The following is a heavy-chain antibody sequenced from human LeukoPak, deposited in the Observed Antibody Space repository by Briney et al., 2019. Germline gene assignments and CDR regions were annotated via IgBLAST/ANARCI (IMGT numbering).Heavy chain of an antibody. CDR1: GSTFSSYW. CDR2: INSDGSST. CDR3: ARDVDHSGYDFGY. J-gene: IGHJ4*02. Sequence: SGGSLRLSCAASGSTFSSYWMQWVRHAPGKGRVWVSRINSDGSSTIYADSVKGRFTISRDNANNTLYLQMNSLRAEDTAVYYCARDVDHSGYDFGYWGQGTLVTVSS. D-gene: IGHD5-12*01. V-gene: IGHV3-74*01.